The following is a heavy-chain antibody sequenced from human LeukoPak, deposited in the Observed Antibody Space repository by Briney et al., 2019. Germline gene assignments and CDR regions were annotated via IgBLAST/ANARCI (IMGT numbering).Heavy chain of an antibody. Sequence: ASVKVSFKASGYTFTSYGISWVRQAPGQGLEWMGWISAYNGNTNYAQKLQGRVTMTTDTSTSTAYMELRSLRSDDTAVYYCARGPYDFWSGYYIPPSYYGMDVWGQGTTVTVSS. D-gene: IGHD3-3*01. CDR1: GYTFTSYG. CDR3: ARGPYDFWSGYYIPPSYYGMDV. J-gene: IGHJ6*02. CDR2: ISAYNGNT. V-gene: IGHV1-18*01.